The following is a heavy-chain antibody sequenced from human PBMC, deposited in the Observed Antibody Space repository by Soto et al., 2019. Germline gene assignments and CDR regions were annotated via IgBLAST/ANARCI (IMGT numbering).Heavy chain of an antibody. CDR1: GYTFTSYG. CDR2: ISAYNGNT. CDR3: TRVGGYYGDYPNFDY. J-gene: IGHJ4*02. D-gene: IGHD4-17*01. Sequence: ASVKVSCKASGYTFTSYGISWVRQAPGQGLEWMGWISAYNGNTNYAQKLQGRVTMTTDTSTSTAYMELRSLRSDDTAVYYCTRVGGYYGDYPNFDYWGQGALVTVSS. V-gene: IGHV1-18*04.